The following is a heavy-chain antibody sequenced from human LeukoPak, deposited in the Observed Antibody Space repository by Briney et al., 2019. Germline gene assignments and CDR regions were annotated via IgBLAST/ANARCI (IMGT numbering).Heavy chain of an antibody. CDR1: GGSISSSSDY. Sequence: SETLSLTCTVSGGSISSSSDYWGWIRQAPGKGLEWIGSFFVSGSTHYDPSLRSRATLFVDTSKNQFSLKLTSMTAADAATYFCARQFATAAADTRGYFDYWGQGTVVAVSS. V-gene: IGHV4-39*01. D-gene: IGHD6-25*01. CDR3: ARQFATAAADTRGYFDY. CDR2: FFVSGST. J-gene: IGHJ4*02.